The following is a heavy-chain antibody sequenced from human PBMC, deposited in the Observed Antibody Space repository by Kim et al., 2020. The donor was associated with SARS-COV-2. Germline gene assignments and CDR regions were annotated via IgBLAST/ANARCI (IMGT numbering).Heavy chain of an antibody. J-gene: IGHJ4*02. CDR2: ISSSGGNT. V-gene: IGHV3-64*01. CDR3: ARVKSGGYDYDS. CDR1: GFSFSDYA. D-gene: IGHD5-12*01. Sequence: GGSLRLSCTASGFSFSDYAFHWVRQAPGKGLEYVSAISSSGGNTFYAHFAKGRFTISRDNSKNTLFLQMGSLRAEDMAVYYCARVKSGGYDYDSWGQGTLVTVSS.